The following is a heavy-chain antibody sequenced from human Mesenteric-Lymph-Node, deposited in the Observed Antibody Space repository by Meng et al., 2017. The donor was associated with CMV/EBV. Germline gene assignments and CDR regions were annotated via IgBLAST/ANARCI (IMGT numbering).Heavy chain of an antibody. J-gene: IGHJ4*02. Sequence: SGGTFSIYDINWVRQAPGQGLEWMGGIIPIFGTANYAQKFQGRVTITTDESTSTAYMELSSLRSEDTAVYYCARGDDSSGYYSFGIDYWGQGTLVTVSS. D-gene: IGHD3-22*01. CDR1: GGTFSIYD. CDR2: IIPIFGTA. CDR3: ARGDDSSGYYSFGIDY. V-gene: IGHV1-69*05.